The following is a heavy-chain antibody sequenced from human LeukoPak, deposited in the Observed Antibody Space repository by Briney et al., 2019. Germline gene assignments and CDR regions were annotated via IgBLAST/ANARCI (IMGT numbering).Heavy chain of an antibody. D-gene: IGHD6-13*01. CDR1: GFTFSDYY. CDR3: ARVSGIAAAGPINWFDP. J-gene: IGHJ5*02. Sequence: PGGSLRLSCAASGFTFSDYYMSWIRQAPGKGLEWVSYISSSSSYTNYADSVKGRFTISRDNAKNSLYLQMNSLTAEHTAVYYCARVSGIAAAGPINWFDPWGQGTLVTVSS. V-gene: IGHV3-11*05. CDR2: ISSSSSYT.